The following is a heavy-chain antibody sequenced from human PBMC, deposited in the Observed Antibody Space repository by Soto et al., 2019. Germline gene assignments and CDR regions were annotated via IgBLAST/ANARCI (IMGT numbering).Heavy chain of an antibody. Sequence: PGGSLRLSCAASGFTFSSYAMSWVRQAPGKGLEWVSAISGSGGSTYYADSVKGRFTISRDNSKNTLYLQMNSLRAEDTAVYYCAASPYYDFWSGYFDYWGQGTLVTVSS. J-gene: IGHJ4*02. CDR1: GFTFSSYA. CDR2: ISGSGGST. CDR3: AASPYYDFWSGYFDY. D-gene: IGHD3-3*01. V-gene: IGHV3-23*01.